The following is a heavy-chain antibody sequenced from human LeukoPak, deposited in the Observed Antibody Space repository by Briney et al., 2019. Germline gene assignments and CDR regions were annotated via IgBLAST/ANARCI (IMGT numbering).Heavy chain of an antibody. D-gene: IGHD3-10*01. Sequence: GGSLRLSCAASGFTFSSYSMNWVRQAPGKGLGWVSYISSSSSTIYYADSVKGRFTISRDNAKNSLYLQMNSLRAEGTAVYYCARDRGKGADAFDIWGQGTMVTVSS. CDR2: ISSSSSTI. V-gene: IGHV3-48*01. CDR1: GFTFSSYS. CDR3: ARDRGKGADAFDI. J-gene: IGHJ3*02.